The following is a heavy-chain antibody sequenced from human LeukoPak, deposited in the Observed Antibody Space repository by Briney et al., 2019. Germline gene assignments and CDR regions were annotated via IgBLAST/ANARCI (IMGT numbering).Heavy chain of an antibody. J-gene: IGHJ5*02. D-gene: IGHD2-21*02. Sequence: SETLSLTCTVSGYSISSGYYWGWIRQPPGKGLEWIGSIYHSGSTFYIPSPKSRVTLSVDTSKNQFSLKLTSVTAADTAVYYCARVVTNWFDPWGQGTLVTVSS. CDR2: IYHSGST. CDR1: GYSISSGYY. CDR3: ARVVTNWFDP. V-gene: IGHV4-38-2*02.